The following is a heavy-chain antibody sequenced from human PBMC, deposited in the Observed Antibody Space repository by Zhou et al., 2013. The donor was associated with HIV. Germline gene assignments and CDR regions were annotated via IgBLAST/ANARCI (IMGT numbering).Heavy chain of an antibody. CDR1: GGTFSSFA. D-gene: IGHD3-9*01. CDR2: IIPVYGAT. J-gene: IGHJ6*02. CDR3: ARDMALRYSDYYYGMDV. Sequence: VRLVQSGAEIRRPGSSVKVSCKASGGTFSSFAFSWVRQAPGQGLEWMGGIIPVYGATNYVQKFQGRVTITTDESTSTVYMELSSLRSEDTAVYYCARDMALRYSDYYYGMDVWGQGTTVTVS. V-gene: IGHV1-69*05.